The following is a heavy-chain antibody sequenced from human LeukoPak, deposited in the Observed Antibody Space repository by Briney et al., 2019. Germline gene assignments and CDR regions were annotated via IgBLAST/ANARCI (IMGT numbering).Heavy chain of an antibody. J-gene: IGHJ4*02. V-gene: IGHV1-69*10. D-gene: IGHD6-6*01. CDR1: GGTVSSYT. CDR2: MIPILGIA. Sequence: GASVKVSCKASGGTVSSYTISWVRQAPGQGVEWMGGMIPILGIANYAQKFQGRVTITADKSTSTAYMELSSLRSEDTAVYYCARDRSSSHFDYWGQGTLVTVSS. CDR3: ARDRSSSHFDY.